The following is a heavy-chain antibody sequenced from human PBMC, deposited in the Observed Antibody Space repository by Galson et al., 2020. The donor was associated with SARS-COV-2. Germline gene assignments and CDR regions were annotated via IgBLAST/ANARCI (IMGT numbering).Heavy chain of an antibody. V-gene: IGHV1-24*01. CDR2: FDHEDGET. CDR1: GYTLPELS. J-gene: IGHJ4*02. Sequence: ASVTVSCKVSGYTLPELSMHWVRQAPGNGPEWMGGFDHEDGETNYAQKFQGRVTMTEDTSTDTAYMELSSLRSEDTAVYYCATMWAYYDSSGYYGYWGQGTLVTVSS. D-gene: IGHD3-22*01. CDR3: ATMWAYYDSSGYYGY.